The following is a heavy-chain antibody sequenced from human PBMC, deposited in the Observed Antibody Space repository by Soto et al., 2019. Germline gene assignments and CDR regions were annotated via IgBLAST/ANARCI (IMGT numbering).Heavy chain of an antibody. CDR1: GYTFTGYY. J-gene: IGHJ3*02. D-gene: IGHD3-22*01. V-gene: IGHV1-2*02. CDR3: ARALYYYDSSGPKSDAFDI. Sequence: ASVKVSCKASGYTFTGYYMHWVRQAPGQGLEWMGWINPNSGGTNYAQKFQGRVTMTRDTSISTAYMELSRLRSDDTAVYYCARALYYYDSSGPKSDAFDIWGQGTMVTVSS. CDR2: INPNSGGT.